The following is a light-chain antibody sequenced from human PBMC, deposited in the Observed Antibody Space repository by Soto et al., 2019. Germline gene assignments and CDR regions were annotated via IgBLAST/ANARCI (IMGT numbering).Light chain of an antibody. CDR2: KAS. CDR3: QQYKTSPLT. CDR1: QSISTW. V-gene: IGKV1-5*03. Sequence: DIQMTQSPSTLSASVGDRVTITCRASQSISTWLAWYQQKPGKAPKLLIYKASSLEGGVPSRFSGSGSGTEFNITVSSQQPDDFATYYCQQYKTSPLTFGGGTTVEIK. J-gene: IGKJ4*01.